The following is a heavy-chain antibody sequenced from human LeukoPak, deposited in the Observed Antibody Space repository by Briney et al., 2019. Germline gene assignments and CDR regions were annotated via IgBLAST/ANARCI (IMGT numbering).Heavy chain of an antibody. J-gene: IGHJ4*02. CDR2: INHSGST. D-gene: IGHD3-22*01. CDR3: ARIVVIGQYDIDY. CDR1: GGSFSGYY. V-gene: IGHV4-34*01. Sequence: SETLSLTCAVYGGSFSGYYWSWIRQPPGKGLEWIGEINHSGSTNYNPSLKSRVTISVDTSKNQFSLKLSSVTAADTAVYYCARIVVIGQYDIDYWGQGTLVTVSS.